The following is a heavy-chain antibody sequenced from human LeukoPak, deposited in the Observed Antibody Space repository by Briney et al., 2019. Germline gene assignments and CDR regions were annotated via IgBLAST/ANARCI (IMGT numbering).Heavy chain of an antibody. J-gene: IGHJ4*02. CDR1: GFTFSSYG. CDR3: ARDVIAVAGTLPDY. V-gene: IGHV3-33*01. Sequence: GGFLRLSCAASGFTFSSYGMHWVRQAPGKGLEWVAVIWYDGSNKYYADSVKGRFTISRDNSKNTLYLQVNSLRAEDTAVYYCARDVIAVAGTLPDYWGQGTLVTVSS. D-gene: IGHD6-19*01. CDR2: IWYDGSNK.